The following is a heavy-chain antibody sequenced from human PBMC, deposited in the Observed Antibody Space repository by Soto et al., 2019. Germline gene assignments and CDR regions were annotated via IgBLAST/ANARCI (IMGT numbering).Heavy chain of an antibody. CDR3: ARDKGFGEGYYYGMDV. J-gene: IGHJ6*02. Sequence: PSETLSLTCTVSGGSISSYYWSWIRQPPGKGLEWIGYIYYSGSTNYNPSLKSRVTISVDTSKNQFSLKLSSVTAADTAVYYCARDKGFGEGYYYGMDVWGQGTTVTVSS. CDR1: GGSISSYY. V-gene: IGHV4-59*01. CDR2: IYYSGST. D-gene: IGHD3-10*01.